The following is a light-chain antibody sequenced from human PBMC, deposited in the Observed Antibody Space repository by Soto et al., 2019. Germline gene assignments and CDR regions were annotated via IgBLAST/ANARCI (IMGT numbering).Light chain of an antibody. CDR3: QQADSFPLS. V-gene: IGKV1-12*01. CDR2: AAS. Sequence: DIQITQSPSSVSASIGDRVTISCRASQSIYKWLVWYQQKPGKAPKLLIYAASSLQSGVPSRFSGSGYGTDFTLTISSLQPEDFATYYCQQADSFPLSLGGGTKVEI. CDR1: QSIYKW. J-gene: IGKJ4*01.